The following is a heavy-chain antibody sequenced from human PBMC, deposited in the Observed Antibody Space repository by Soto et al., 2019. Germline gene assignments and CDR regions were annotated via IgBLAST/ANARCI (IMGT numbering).Heavy chain of an antibody. CDR2: IVPIVDTS. CDR3: VRVVAIPGYPDN. V-gene: IGHV1-69*13. J-gene: IGHJ4*02. Sequence: SVKACCKTSGVTFSSYAISWVRQAPGQGLEWMGGIVPIVDTSTYAQKFQGRVTITADESTSTVYMELSSLRSDDTAVYYCVRVVAIPGYPDNWGQGTLVTVSS. CDR1: GVTFSSYA. D-gene: IGHD5-12*01.